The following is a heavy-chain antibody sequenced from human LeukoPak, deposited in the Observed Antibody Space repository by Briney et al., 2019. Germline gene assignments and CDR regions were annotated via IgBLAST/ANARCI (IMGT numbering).Heavy chain of an antibody. J-gene: IGHJ4*02. Sequence: PGRSLGLSCEASGFTFRNYDMHWVRQAPGKGLEWVAVISRDGTSKYYADSVKGRFTISRDNSKNTVYLQMNSQSAEDTAVYYCARDQTAGYSDYWGQGTLVTVSS. CDR2: ISRDGTSK. CDR1: GFTFRNYD. D-gene: IGHD3-22*01. V-gene: IGHV3-30*03. CDR3: ARDQTAGYSDY.